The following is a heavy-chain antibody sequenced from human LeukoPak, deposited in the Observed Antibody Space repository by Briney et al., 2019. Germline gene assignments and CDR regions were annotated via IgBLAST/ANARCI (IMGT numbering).Heavy chain of an antibody. CDR2: MNPNSGNT. CDR1: GYTFTSYD. J-gene: IGHJ4*02. D-gene: IGHD5-12*01. V-gene: IGHV1-8*02. Sequence: GASVKVSCKASGYTFTSYDINWVRQATGQGLEWMGWMNPNSGNTGYAQKLQGRVTMTTDTSTSTAYMELRSLRSDDTAVYYCARALVATKPRLDYWGQGTLVTVSS. CDR3: ARALVATKPRLDY.